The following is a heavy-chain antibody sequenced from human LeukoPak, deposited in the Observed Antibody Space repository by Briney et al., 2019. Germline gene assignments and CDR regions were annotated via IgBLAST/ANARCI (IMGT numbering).Heavy chain of an antibody. J-gene: IGHJ4*02. Sequence: SETLSLTCAVYGGSFSGYYWSWIRQPPGKGLEWIGEINHSGSTNYNPSLKSRVTISVDTSKTPFSLQLSSVTAADTAVYYCARYLWFGELSSHFDYWGQGALVTVSS. CDR1: GGSFSGYY. CDR2: INHSGST. CDR3: ARYLWFGELSSHFDY. V-gene: IGHV4-34*01. D-gene: IGHD3-10*01.